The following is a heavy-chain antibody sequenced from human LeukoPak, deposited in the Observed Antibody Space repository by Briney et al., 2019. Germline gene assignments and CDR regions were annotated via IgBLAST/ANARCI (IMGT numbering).Heavy chain of an antibody. J-gene: IGHJ2*01. CDR2: ISGSGDST. Sequence: HSGGSLRLSCAASGFTFSSYAMSWVRQAPGKGLEWVSFISGSGDSTYYADSVKGRFTISRDNSKNTLYLQMNSLRAEDTAVYYCARAPGGYYGANWWYFDLWGRGTLVTVSS. V-gene: IGHV3-23*01. CDR1: GFTFSSYA. CDR3: ARAPGGYYGANWWYFDL. D-gene: IGHD4-23*01.